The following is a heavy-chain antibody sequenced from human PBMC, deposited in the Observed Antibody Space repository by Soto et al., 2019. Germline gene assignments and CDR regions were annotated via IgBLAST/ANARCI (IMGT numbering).Heavy chain of an antibody. D-gene: IGHD3-10*01. CDR1: GFPFTTYG. CDR3: VGGQYYFDY. J-gene: IGHJ4*02. V-gene: IGHV3-30*03. CDR2: ISYDGSNR. Sequence: QVQLVESGGGVVQPGRSLRLSCAASGFPFTTYGMHWVREGPGKGLEWVAVISYDGSNRYYADSVKGRFTISRDSSKNTLYLQMNDLRPEDTALYYCVGGQYYFDYRGQGTLFTVSS.